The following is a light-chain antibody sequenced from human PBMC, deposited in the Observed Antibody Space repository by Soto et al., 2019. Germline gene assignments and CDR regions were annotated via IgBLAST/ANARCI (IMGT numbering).Light chain of an antibody. CDR1: NIGNKR. Sequence: SYELTQSPSVSVAPEKTATITCGGNNIGNKRVHRYRQKPGQAPVLLISYDSDRPSGIPERFSGSNSGNTATLTISRVEAGDEADYYCQVWDIMTDNDVFGSGTKLTVL. CDR3: QVWDIMTDNDV. J-gene: IGLJ1*01. CDR2: YDS. V-gene: IGLV3-21*04.